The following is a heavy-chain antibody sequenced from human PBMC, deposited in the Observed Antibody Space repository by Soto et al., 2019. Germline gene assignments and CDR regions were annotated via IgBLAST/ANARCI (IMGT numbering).Heavy chain of an antibody. V-gene: IGHV3-30*18. Sequence: GGSLRLSCAASGFTFSSYGMHWVRQAPGKGLEWVAVISYDGSNKYYADSVKGRFTISRDNSKNTLYLQMNSLRAEDTAVYYCAKDFFRDYYFDYWGQGTPVTVSS. CDR3: AKDFFRDYYFDY. J-gene: IGHJ4*02. CDR2: ISYDGSNK. D-gene: IGHD2-21*01. CDR1: GFTFSSYG.